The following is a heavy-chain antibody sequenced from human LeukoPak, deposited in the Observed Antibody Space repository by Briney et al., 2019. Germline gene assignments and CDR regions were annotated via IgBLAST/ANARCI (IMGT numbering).Heavy chain of an antibody. V-gene: IGHV1-2*02. Sequence: ASVTVSCTASGYTFTGYYMHWVRQAPGQGLEWMGWINPNSGGTNYAQKVQGRVTMTRDTSISTAYMELSRLRSDDTAVYYCARDPDYYGSGSYLRDAFDIWGQGTMVTVSS. CDR3: ARDPDYYGSGSYLRDAFDI. CDR1: GYTFTGYY. CDR2: INPNSGGT. D-gene: IGHD3-10*01. J-gene: IGHJ3*02.